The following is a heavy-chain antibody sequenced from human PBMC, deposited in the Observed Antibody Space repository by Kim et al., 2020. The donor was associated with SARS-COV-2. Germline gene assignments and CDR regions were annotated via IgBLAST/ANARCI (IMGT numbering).Heavy chain of an antibody. J-gene: IGHJ4*02. CDR3: AKDLGTITIFGVVIPY. Sequence: GGSLRLSCAASGFSFSSYAMSWVRQAPGKGLEWVAGISGSSGSTHYADSVKGRFTISRDNSKNTLYLETNSLRVEDTAMYYCAKDLGTITIFGVVIPYWGQGTLVTVSS. CDR2: ISGSSGST. V-gene: IGHV3-23*01. CDR1: GFSFSSYA. D-gene: IGHD3-3*01.